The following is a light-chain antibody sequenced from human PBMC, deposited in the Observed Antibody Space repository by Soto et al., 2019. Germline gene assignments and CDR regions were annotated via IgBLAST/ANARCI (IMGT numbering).Light chain of an antibody. V-gene: IGKV2-28*01. Sequence: DSVMTQSPLSLPVTPGEPASIYCRSSQSLLHSNGYNYLDWYLQKPGQSPQLLIYLGSNRASGVADRFSGSGSGTDFTLKMSRVEAEDVGVYFCMQALQIPQTFGQGTRLEIK. J-gene: IGKJ2*01. CDR2: LGS. CDR1: QSLLHSNGYNY. CDR3: MQALQIPQT.